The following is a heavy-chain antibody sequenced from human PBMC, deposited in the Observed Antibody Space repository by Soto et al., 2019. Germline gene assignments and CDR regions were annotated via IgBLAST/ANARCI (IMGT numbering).Heavy chain of an antibody. Sequence: GGSLRLSCAASGFTFGSSDMSWGRQAPGKGLEWVSGISANGDVAYDVDSVKGRFTISRDNAKNTLYLQMNSLRAEDTAVYYCARVSSVSSSSLFDYWGQGTLVTVS. J-gene: IGHJ4*02. V-gene: IGHV3-23*01. CDR3: ARVSSVSSSSLFDY. CDR1: GFTFGSSD. CDR2: ISANGDVA. D-gene: IGHD6-6*01.